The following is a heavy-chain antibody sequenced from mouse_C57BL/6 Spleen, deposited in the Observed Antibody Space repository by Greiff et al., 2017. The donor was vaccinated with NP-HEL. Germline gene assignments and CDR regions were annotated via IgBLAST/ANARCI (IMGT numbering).Heavy chain of an antibody. D-gene: IGHD1-1*01. CDR2: IYPGDGDT. Sequence: VQLQQSGAELVKPGASVKISCKASGYAFSSYWMNWVKQRPGKGLEWIGQIYPGDGDTNYNGKFKGKATLTADKSSSTAYMQLSSLTSEDSAVYVCARSEVDYYGSSAYFDVWGTGTTVTVSS. J-gene: IGHJ1*03. CDR1: GYAFSSYW. V-gene: IGHV1-80*01. CDR3: ARSEVDYYGSSAYFDV.